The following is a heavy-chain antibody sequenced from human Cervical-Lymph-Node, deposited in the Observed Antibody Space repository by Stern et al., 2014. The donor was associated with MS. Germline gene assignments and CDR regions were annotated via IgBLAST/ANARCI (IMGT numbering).Heavy chain of an antibody. J-gene: IGHJ4*02. D-gene: IGHD4-17*01. Sequence: QVQLQESGPGLVKPSQTLSLTCTVSGGSISSGDNYWSWIRQPPGKGPEWIGYIHYSGGTYFHPSLKSRATISADTSKNQFSLKLNSMTAADTAVYYCARVPDYGDAFFDYWGQGILVTVSS. V-gene: IGHV4-30-4*01. CDR3: ARVPDYGDAFFDY. CDR1: GGSISSGDNY. CDR2: IHYSGGT.